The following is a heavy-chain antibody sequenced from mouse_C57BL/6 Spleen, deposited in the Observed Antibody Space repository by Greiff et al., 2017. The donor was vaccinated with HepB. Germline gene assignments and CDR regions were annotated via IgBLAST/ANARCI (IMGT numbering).Heavy chain of an antibody. D-gene: IGHD1-1*01. CDR1: GYTFTSYW. J-gene: IGHJ1*03. CDR2: IYPSDSET. V-gene: IGHV1-61*01. CDR3: ARRGDYYGSSYGYFDV. Sequence: QVQLQQPGAELVRPGSSVKLSCKASGYTFTSYWMDWVKQRPGQGLEWIGNIYPSDSETHYNQKFKDKATLTVDKSSSTAYMQLSSLTSEDSAVYYCARRGDYYGSSYGYFDVWGTGTTVTVSS.